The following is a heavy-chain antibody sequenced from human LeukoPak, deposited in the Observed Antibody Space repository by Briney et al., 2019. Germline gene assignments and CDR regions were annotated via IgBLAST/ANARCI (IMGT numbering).Heavy chain of an antibody. Sequence: GGSLRLSCAASGFTFSSYGMTWVRQAPGKGLEWVSYISSSSTIYYADSVKGRFTISRDNAKNSLYLQMNSLRAEDTAVYYCARAPRDDYYYYYYMDVWGKGTTVTISS. CDR2: ISSSSTI. V-gene: IGHV3-48*04. CDR1: GFTFSSYG. J-gene: IGHJ6*03. CDR3: ARAPRDDYYYYYYMDV.